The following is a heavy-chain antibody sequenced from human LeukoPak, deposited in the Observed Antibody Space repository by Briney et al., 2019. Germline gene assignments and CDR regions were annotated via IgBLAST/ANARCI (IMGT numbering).Heavy chain of an antibody. CDR1: GFTFSSYW. CDR3: AKSITAAGTYAFDI. V-gene: IGHV3-23*01. D-gene: IGHD6-13*01. J-gene: IGHJ3*02. CDR2: IRGNGGTT. Sequence: GGSLRLSCAASGFTFSSYWMYWVRQAPGKGLEWVSAIRGNGGTTDYVDSVRGRFIISRDNSRNTLYLQMNSLRAEDTAVYYCAKSITAAGTYAFDIWGQGTVVTVSS.